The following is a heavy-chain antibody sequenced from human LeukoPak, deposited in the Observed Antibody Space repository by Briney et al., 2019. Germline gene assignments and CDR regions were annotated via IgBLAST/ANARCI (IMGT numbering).Heavy chain of an antibody. CDR1: GYTFTGYY. V-gene: IGHV1-2*02. D-gene: IGHD2-2*01. Sequence: ASVKVSCKASGYTFTGYYMHWVRQAPGQGLEWMGWINPNSGGTNYAQKFQGRVTMTRDTSISTAYMELSRLRSDDMAVYYCARAPLYCSSTSCYSDWFDPWGQGTLVTVSS. CDR3: ARAPLYCSSTSCYSDWFDP. J-gene: IGHJ5*02. CDR2: INPNSGGT.